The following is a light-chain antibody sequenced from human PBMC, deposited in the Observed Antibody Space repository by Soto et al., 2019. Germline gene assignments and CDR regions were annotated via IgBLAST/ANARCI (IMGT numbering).Light chain of an antibody. V-gene: IGKV3-11*01. CDR3: QQRSDWLLT. Sequence: IVLTQSPATLSLSPGDRATLSCRASETVNNYLAWYQQKPGQAPRLLIYDASNRATGIPPRFSGSGSGTDFTLTITSLEPDEFAVYYCQQRSDWLLTFGGGTKVEIK. J-gene: IGKJ4*01. CDR1: ETVNNY. CDR2: DAS.